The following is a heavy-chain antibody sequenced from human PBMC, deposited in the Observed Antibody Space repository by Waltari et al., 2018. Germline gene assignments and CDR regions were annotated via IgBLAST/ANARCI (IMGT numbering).Heavy chain of an antibody. CDR2: ISSAGAT. V-gene: IGHV4-39*01. J-gene: IGHJ3*01. CDR1: GGSITSSRHY. D-gene: IGHD5-12*01. CDR3: ATYIGASVGTAAFDV. Sequence: QLQLQESGPGLVKPSETLSLTCSVSGGSITSSRHYWGWIRQPPGQGLEWIGTISSAGATYSSPSLNSRVTVSRDTPKNQLSLTLGSVTASDTAVYYCATYIGASVGTAAFDVWGQGAMVTVSS.